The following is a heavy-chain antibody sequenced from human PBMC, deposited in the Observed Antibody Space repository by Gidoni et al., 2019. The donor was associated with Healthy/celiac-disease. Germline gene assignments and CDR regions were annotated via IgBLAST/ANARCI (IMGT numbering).Heavy chain of an antibody. Sequence: QVQLVQSGAEVTKPGASVKVSCKVSGYTLTELSMHWVRQAPGKGLEWMGGFDPEDGETIYAQKFQGRVTMTEDTSTDTAYMELSSLRSEDTAVYYCATPSPIAARQGGYMDVWGKGTTVTVSS. V-gene: IGHV1-24*01. CDR1: GYTLTELS. J-gene: IGHJ6*03. CDR3: ATPSPIAARQGGYMDV. CDR2: FDPEDGET. D-gene: IGHD6-6*01.